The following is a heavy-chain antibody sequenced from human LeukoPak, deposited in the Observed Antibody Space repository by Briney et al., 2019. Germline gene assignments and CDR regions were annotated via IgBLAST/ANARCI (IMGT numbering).Heavy chain of an antibody. CDR1: GFTFSSYW. V-gene: IGHV3-7*01. Sequence: GGSLRLSCATSGFTFSSYWMSWVRQAPGKGLEWVANIKQDGSEKYYVDSVKGRFTISRDNAKNSLYLQMDSLRAEDTAVYYCARDIVVVPAEDYYMDVWGKGTTVTVSS. J-gene: IGHJ6*03. CDR2: IKQDGSEK. D-gene: IGHD2-2*01. CDR3: ARDIVVVPAEDYYMDV.